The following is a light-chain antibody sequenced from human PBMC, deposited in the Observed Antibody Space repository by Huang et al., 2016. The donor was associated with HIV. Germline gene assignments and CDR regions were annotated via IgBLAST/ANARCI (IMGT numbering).Light chain of an antibody. CDR2: WAS. V-gene: IGKV4-1*01. Sequence: DIVMTQSPDSLAVSLGERATINCKSSQTVLFSSNNKNYLAWYQHKPGQPPNLLMYWASTREFGVPDRFSGTGSGTDFTLTISSLQAEDVAVYYCQQYYSSPPTFGQGTKLEIK. CDR3: QQYYSSPPT. J-gene: IGKJ2*01. CDR1: QTVLFSSNNKNY.